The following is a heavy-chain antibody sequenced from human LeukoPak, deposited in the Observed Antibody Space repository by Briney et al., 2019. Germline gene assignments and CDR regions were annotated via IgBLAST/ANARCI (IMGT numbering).Heavy chain of an antibody. CDR3: ARVRYNNALDY. V-gene: IGHV3-74*03. CDR1: GFTFSSYW. J-gene: IGHJ4*02. Sequence: PGGSLRLSCTASGFTFSSYWMHWVRQAPGKGLVWVSHIKTDGSSITYADSVKGRFTISRDNAKNTLYLQINSLRAEDTAVYYCARVRYNNALDYWGQGTLVTASS. CDR2: IKTDGSSI. D-gene: IGHD1-14*01.